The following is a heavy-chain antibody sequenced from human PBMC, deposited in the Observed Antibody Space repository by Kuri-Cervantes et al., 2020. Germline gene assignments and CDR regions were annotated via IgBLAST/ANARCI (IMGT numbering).Heavy chain of an antibody. CDR3: ARAFYCSSTSCDRPTYYYYYYMDV. V-gene: IGHV4-34*01. D-gene: IGHD2-2*01. J-gene: IGHJ6*03. Sequence: SETLSLTCAVYGGSLSPYYWSWVRQSPGKGLEWIGEINHSGSTNYNPSLKSRVTISVDTSKNQFSLKLSSVTAADTAVYYCARAFYCSSTSCDRPTYYYYYYMDVWGKGTTVTVSS. CDR2: INHSGST. CDR1: GGSLSPYY.